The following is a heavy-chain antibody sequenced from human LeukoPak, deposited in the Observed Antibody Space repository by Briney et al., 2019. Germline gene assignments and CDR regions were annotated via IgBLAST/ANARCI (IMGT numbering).Heavy chain of an antibody. CDR2: IYYSGST. D-gene: IGHD5-24*01. CDR3: ARAGRDGYTFDY. Sequence: SETLSLTCTVSGGSISSYYWSWIRQPPGKGLEWIGYIYYSGSTNYNPSLKSRVTISVDTSKNQFSLKLSSVTAADTAVYYCARAGRDGYTFDYWGQGTLVPVSS. J-gene: IGHJ4*02. CDR1: GGSISSYY. V-gene: IGHV4-59*08.